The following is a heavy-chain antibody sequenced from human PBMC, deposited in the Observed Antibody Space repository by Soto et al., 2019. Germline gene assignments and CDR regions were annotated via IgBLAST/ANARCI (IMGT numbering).Heavy chain of an antibody. V-gene: IGHV1-18*01. CDR3: ARWMTTVTTSYYYYMDV. D-gene: IGHD4-17*01. CDR2: ISAYNGNT. Sequence: QVQLVQSGAEVKKPGASVKVSCKASGYTFTSYGISWVRQAPGQGLEWMGWISAYNGNTNYAQKLQGRVTMTTYTSTSTAYMELRSLRSDDTAVYYCARWMTTVTTSYYYYMDVWGKGTTVTVSS. CDR1: GYTFTSYG. J-gene: IGHJ6*03.